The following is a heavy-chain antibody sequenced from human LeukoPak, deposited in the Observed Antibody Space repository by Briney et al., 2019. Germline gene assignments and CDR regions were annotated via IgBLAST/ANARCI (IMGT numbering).Heavy chain of an antibody. CDR3: ARDLNRGPAAIYDY. CDR2: ISSSGSNI. V-gene: IGHV3-48*03. D-gene: IGHD2-2*02. J-gene: IGHJ4*02. Sequence: GGTLRLSCAASGFTFSSYEMNWVRQAPGKGLEWVSYISSSGSNIYYADSVKGRFTISRDNAKNSLYLQMNSLRDEDTAVYYCARDLNRGPAAIYDYWGQGTLVTVSS. CDR1: GFTFSSYE.